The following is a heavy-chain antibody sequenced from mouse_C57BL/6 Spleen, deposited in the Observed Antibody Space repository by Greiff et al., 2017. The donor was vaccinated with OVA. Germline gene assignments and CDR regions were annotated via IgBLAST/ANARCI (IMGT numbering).Heavy chain of an antibody. J-gene: IGHJ1*03. D-gene: IGHD2-2*01. CDR3: ARRATMATTTWYFDV. CDR1: GFTFSSYT. V-gene: IGHV5-9*01. CDR2: ISGGGGNT. Sequence: EVHLVESGGGLVKPGGSLKLSCAASGFTFSSYTMSWVRQTPEKRLEWVATISGGGGNTYYPDSVKGRFTISRDNAKNTLYLQMSSLRSEDTALYYCARRATMATTTWYFDVWGTGTTVTVSS.